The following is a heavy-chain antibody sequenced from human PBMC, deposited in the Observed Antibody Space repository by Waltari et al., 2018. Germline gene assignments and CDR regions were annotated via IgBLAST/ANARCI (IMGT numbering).Heavy chain of an antibody. CDR2: IYHSGST. V-gene: IGHV4-4*02. D-gene: IGHD1-7*01. CDR3: ARESGTIDNWFDP. J-gene: IGHJ5*02. CDR1: GGSISSYY. Sequence: QVQLQESGPGLVKPSETLSLTCTVSGGSISSYYWSWVRQPPGKGLEWIGEIYHSGSTNYNPSLKSRVTISVDKSKNQFSLQLNSVTPEDTAMYYCARESGTIDNWFDPWGQGTLVTVSS.